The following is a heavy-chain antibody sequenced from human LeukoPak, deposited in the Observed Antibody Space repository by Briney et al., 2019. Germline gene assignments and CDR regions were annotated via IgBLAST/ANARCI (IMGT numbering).Heavy chain of an antibody. CDR3: ARLYYDILTGYSTPRGDYYYYMDV. Sequence: SETLSLTCTVSGGSISSGGYYWSWIRQHPGNCLEWIGYIYYSGSTYYKPSLKSRVTISVDTSKNQFSLKLSSVTAADTAVYYCARLYYDILTGYSTPRGDYYYYMDVWGKGTTVTVSS. CDR2: IYYSGST. V-gene: IGHV4-31*03. CDR1: GGSISSGGYY. J-gene: IGHJ6*03. D-gene: IGHD3-9*01.